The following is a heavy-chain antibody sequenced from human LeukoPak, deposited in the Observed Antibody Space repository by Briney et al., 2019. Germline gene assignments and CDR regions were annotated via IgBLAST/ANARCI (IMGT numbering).Heavy chain of an antibody. CDR3: ARATGYSYGSEFDY. CDR2: INSDGSST. V-gene: IGHV3-74*01. D-gene: IGHD5-18*01. J-gene: IGHJ4*02. CDR1: GFTFSSYW. Sequence: GGSLRLSCAASGFTFSSYWMHWVRHAPGKGLVWVSRINSDGSSTSYADSVKGRFTISRDNAKNTLYLQMNSLRAEDTAVYYCARATGYSYGSEFDYWGQGTLVTVSS.